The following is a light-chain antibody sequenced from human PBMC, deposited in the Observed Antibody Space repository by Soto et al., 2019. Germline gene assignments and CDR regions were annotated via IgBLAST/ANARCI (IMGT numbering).Light chain of an antibody. CDR1: QSVTSNY. CDR2: GAS. J-gene: IGKJ5*01. Sequence: EIVLTQSPGTLSLSPGERATLSCRASQSVTSNYLAWYQQKPGQAPRLLIYGASSRATGIPDRFSGSGSGTDFTLTISRLEPEDSAIYYCQQRATRVTFGQGTRLEIK. V-gene: IGKV3D-20*02. CDR3: QQRATRVT.